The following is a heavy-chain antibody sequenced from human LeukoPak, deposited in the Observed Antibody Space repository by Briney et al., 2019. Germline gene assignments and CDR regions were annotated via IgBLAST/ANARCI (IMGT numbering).Heavy chain of an antibody. V-gene: IGHV4-34*01. Sequence: SETLSLTCAVYGGSFSGYYWSWIRQPPGKGLEWIGEINHSGSTNYNPSLKSRVTISVDTSKNQFSLKLSSVTAADTAVYYCARGPTLYTSGWYPGFDYWGQGTLVTVSS. D-gene: IGHD6-19*01. CDR3: ARGPTLYTSGWYPGFDY. CDR2: INHSGST. CDR1: GGSFSGYY. J-gene: IGHJ4*02.